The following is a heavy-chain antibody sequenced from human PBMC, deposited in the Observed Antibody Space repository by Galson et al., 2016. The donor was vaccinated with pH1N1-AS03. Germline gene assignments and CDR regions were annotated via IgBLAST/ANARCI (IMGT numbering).Heavy chain of an antibody. CDR2: MNPDSGNT. CDR3: ARGVVDCSGPACSGTLRFDP. D-gene: IGHD2-15*01. Sequence: SVKVSCKASGYTFTTYDINWVRQAPGQGLEWMGWMNPDSGNTGYAPSFQCRVTITRDTSISTAYKELSSLRSEDTAVYYCARGVVDCSGPACSGTLRFDPWGQGTLVTVSS. CDR1: GYTFTTYD. V-gene: IGHV1-8*03. J-gene: IGHJ5*02.